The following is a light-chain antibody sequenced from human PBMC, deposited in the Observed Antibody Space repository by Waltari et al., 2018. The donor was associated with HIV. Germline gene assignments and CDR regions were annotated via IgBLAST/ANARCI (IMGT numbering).Light chain of an antibody. V-gene: IGLV1-44*01. Sequence: QSVLTQPPSASGTPGQRVTISCSGSSSNIGRNTVNWFQQLPGTAPKLLIYSNKQRPSGVPDRLSGSKSDTSASLAISGLQSEDEADYYCAAWDDSLSAWVFGGGTKLAVL. CDR1: SSNIGRNT. J-gene: IGLJ3*02. CDR3: AAWDDSLSAWV. CDR2: SNK.